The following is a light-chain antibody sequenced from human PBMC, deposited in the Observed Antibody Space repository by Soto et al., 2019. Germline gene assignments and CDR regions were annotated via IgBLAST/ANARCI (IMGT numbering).Light chain of an antibody. V-gene: IGLV2-8*01. CDR3: SSYGGSNNFV. CDR1: SSDVGGYNF. Sequence: SALPQPPSASGSPGQSVTISCTGTSSDVGGYNFVSWYQQYPGKAPKLIIYEVTKRPSGVPDRFSGSKSGNTASLTVSGLQTDDEADYYCSSYGGSNNFVFGTGTKLTVL. CDR2: EVT. J-gene: IGLJ1*01.